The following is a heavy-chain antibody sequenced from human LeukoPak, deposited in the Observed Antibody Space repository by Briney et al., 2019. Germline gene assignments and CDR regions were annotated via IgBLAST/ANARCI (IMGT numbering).Heavy chain of an antibody. CDR2: ISAYNGNT. CDR3: ARAYYYDSSGYYGS. D-gene: IGHD3-22*01. V-gene: IGHV1-18*01. J-gene: IGHJ5*02. Sequence: ASVKVSCKASGYTFTSYGISWVRQAPGQGLEWMGWISAYNGNTNYAQKFQGRVTITTDESTSTAYMELSSLRSEDTAVYYCARAYYYDSSGYYGSWGQGTLVTVSS. CDR1: GYTFTSYG.